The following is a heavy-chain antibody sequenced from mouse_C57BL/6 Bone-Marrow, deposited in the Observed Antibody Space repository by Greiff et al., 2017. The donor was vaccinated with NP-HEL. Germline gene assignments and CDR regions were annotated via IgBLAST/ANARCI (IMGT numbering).Heavy chain of an antibody. CDR3: VITTVVATGYYAMDY. CDR1: GFTFNTYA. Sequence: EVKLVESGGGLVQPKGSLKLSCAASGFTFNTYAMHWVRQAPGKGLEWVARIRRKSSNYATYYADSVKDRFTISRDDSQSMLYLQMNNLKTEDTAMYYCVITTVVATGYYAMDYWGQGTSVTVSS. J-gene: IGHJ4*01. CDR2: IRRKSSNYAT. V-gene: IGHV10-3*01. D-gene: IGHD1-1*01.